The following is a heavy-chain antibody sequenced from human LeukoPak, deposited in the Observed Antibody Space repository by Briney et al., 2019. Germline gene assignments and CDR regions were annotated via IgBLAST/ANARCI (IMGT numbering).Heavy chain of an antibody. CDR1: GGSISSYY. CDR2: IYYSGST. J-gene: IGHJ3*02. V-gene: IGHV4-59*08. CDR3: ARTITMVRGVTIDAFDI. D-gene: IGHD3-10*01. Sequence: PSETLSLTCTVSGGSISSYYWSWIRQPPGKGLEWIGYIYYSGSTNYKPSLKSRVTISVDTSKNQFSLKLSSVTAADTAVYYCARTITMVRGVTIDAFDIWGQGTMVTVSS.